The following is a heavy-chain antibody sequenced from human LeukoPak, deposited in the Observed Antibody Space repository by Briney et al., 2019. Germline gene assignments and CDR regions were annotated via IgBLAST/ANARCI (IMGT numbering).Heavy chain of an antibody. V-gene: IGHV3-20*04. Sequence: GGSLRLSCAASGFTFDDYGMSWVRQAPGKGLEWVSGINWNGGSTGYADSVKGRFTISRDNAKNSLYLQMNSLRAEDTALYYCARAAYDFWSGYKFDPWGQGTLVTVSS. CDR1: GFTFDDYG. J-gene: IGHJ5*02. CDR3: ARAAYDFWSGYKFDP. CDR2: INWNGGST. D-gene: IGHD3-3*01.